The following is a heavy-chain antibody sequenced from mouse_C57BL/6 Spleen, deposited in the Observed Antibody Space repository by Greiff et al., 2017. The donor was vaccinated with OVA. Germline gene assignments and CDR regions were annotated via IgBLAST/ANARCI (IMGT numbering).Heavy chain of an antibody. CDR2: IDPEDGDT. J-gene: IGHJ2*01. Sequence: VQLQQSGAELVRPGASVKLSCTASGFNIKDYYMHWVKQRPEQGLEWIGRIDPEDGDTEYAPKFQGKATMTADTSSSTAYLQLSSLTSEDTAVYYCTLITTGDYWGQGTTLTVSS. V-gene: IGHV14-1*01. CDR3: TLITTGDY. CDR1: GFNIKDYY. D-gene: IGHD1-2*01.